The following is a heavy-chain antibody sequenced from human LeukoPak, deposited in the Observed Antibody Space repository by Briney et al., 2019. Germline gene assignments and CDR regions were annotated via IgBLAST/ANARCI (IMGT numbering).Heavy chain of an antibody. CDR3: ARGLRDIVVVPAHDYFDY. Sequence: ASVKVSCKASGYTFTSYDINWVRQATRQGVDGMGWMNPHSGNTDYEQKFQGRVTITRKHSISTAYIELSSLRSEDTAVYYCARGLRDIVVVPAHDYFDYWGQGTLGTVSS. V-gene: IGHV1-8*03. CDR1: GYTFTSYD. J-gene: IGHJ4*02. CDR2: MNPHSGNT. D-gene: IGHD2-2*01.